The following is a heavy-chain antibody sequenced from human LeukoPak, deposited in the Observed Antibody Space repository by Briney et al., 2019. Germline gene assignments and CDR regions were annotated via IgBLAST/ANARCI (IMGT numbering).Heavy chain of an antibody. V-gene: IGHV3-74*01. CDR3: TRGVGATQEPFDY. Sequence: GGSLRLSCAASGFTFSSSWMHWVRQAPGKGLVWVSRINSDGSSTSYADSVKGRFTISRDNAKNTLYLQMNSPRAEDTAVYYCTRGVGATQEPFDYWGQGTLVTVSS. CDR1: GFTFSSSW. CDR2: INSDGSST. D-gene: IGHD1-26*01. J-gene: IGHJ4*02.